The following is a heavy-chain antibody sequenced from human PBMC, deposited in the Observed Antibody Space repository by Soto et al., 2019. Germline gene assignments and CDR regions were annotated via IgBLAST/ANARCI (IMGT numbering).Heavy chain of an antibody. V-gene: IGHV3-23*01. J-gene: IGHJ5*02. Sequence: GGSLRLSCAASGFTFSSYAMSWVRQAPGKGLEWVSAISGSGGSTYYADSVKGRFTISRDNSKNTLYLQMNSLRAEDTAVYYCAKVQSPSLWFGESYQNLLGSWGQGTLVTVSS. CDR2: ISGSGGST. CDR3: AKVQSPSLWFGESYQNLLGS. D-gene: IGHD3-10*01. CDR1: GFTFSSYA.